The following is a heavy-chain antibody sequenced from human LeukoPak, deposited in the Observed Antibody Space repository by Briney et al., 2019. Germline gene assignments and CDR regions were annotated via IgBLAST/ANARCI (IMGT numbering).Heavy chain of an antibody. D-gene: IGHD2-15*01. CDR1: GVSFSGYY. J-gene: IGHJ4*02. V-gene: IGHV4-34*01. CDR3: ARSLGYCSGGSCDFDY. CDR2: INHSGST. Sequence: SETLCLACAVYGVSFSGYYWSWIRQPPGRGLEWIGEINHSGSTNYNPSLKSRVTISVDTSKNQFSLKLSSVTAADTAVYYCARSLGYCSGGSCDFDYWGQGTLVTVSS.